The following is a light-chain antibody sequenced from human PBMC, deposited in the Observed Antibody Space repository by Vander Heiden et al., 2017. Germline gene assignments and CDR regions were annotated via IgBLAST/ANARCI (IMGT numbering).Light chain of an antibody. CDR2: QDS. J-gene: IGLJ2*01. V-gene: IGLV3-1*01. CDR3: QAWDSSTVV. Sequence: SSALTQPPSVSVSPGQTASITCSGDKLGDQYACWYQQKPGQSPVLVIYQDSKRPSGIPERFSGSNSGNTATLTISGTKAMDEADYYCQAWDSSTVVFGGGTKLTVL. CDR1: KLGDQY.